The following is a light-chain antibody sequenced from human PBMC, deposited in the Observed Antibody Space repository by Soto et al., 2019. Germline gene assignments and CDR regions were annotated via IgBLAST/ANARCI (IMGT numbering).Light chain of an antibody. V-gene: IGKV3-20*01. CDR1: QSVSNN. CDR3: QQYGSSPT. Sequence: EIVMTQSPATLSVSPGEKATLSGRASQSVSNNLAWFQQKPGQVPRLLIYGASNRATGIPDRFSGSGSGTDFTLTISRLEPEDFAVYYCQQYGSSPTLGQGTRLEI. CDR2: GAS. J-gene: IGKJ5*01.